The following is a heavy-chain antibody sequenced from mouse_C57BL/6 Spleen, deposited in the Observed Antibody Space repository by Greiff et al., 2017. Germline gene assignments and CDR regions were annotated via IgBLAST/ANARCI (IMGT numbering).Heavy chain of an antibody. CDR2: IHPNSGST. V-gene: IGHV1-64*01. Sequence: VQLQQSGAELVKPGASVKLSCKASGYTFTSYWMHWVKQRPGQGLEWIGMIHPNSGSTNYNEKFKSKATLTVDKSSSTAYMQLSSLTSEDSAVYDWARGATMVTPYAMDYWGQGTSVTVSS. D-gene: IGHD2-2*01. J-gene: IGHJ4*01. CDR1: GYTFTSYW. CDR3: ARGATMVTPYAMDY.